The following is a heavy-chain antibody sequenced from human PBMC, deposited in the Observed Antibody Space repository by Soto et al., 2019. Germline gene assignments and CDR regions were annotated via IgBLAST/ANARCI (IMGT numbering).Heavy chain of an antibody. CDR1: GGSIITYY. V-gene: IGHV4-59*08. Sequence: SETLSLTCTVSGGSIITYYWSWIRQPPGKGLEWIGYIYYSGSTYYNPSLKSRVTISVDTSKNQFSLKLSSVTAADTAVYYCASYYDSSGYYAYYFDYWGQGTLVTVSS. CDR3: ASYYDSSGYYAYYFDY. J-gene: IGHJ4*02. CDR2: IYYSGST. D-gene: IGHD3-22*01.